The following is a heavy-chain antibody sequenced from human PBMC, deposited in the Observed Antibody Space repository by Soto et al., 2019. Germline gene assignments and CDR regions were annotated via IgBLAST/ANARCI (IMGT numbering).Heavy chain of an antibody. V-gene: IGHV4-31*03. Sequence: SETLSLTCTVSGGSISSGGYYWSWIRQHPGKGLEWIGYIYYIGSTYYNPSLKSRVTISVDTSKNQFSLKLSSVTAADTAVYYCARDLGFRGFYGMDVWGQGTTVTV. CDR1: GGSISSGGYY. D-gene: IGHD3-10*01. CDR3: ARDLGFRGFYGMDV. J-gene: IGHJ6*02. CDR2: IYYIGST.